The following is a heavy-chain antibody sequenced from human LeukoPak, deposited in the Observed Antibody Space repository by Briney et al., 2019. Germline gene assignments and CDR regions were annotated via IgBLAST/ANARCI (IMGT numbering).Heavy chain of an antibody. CDR3: ARRWATTTETTY. CDR1: GYSISSGYY. D-gene: IGHD4-11*01. CDR2: AHHSGST. V-gene: IGHV4-38-2*01. J-gene: IGHJ4*02. Sequence: SETLSLTCAVSGYSISSGYYWGWIRQPPGKGLEWIGSAHHSGSTYYNPSLKSRVTISVDTSKNQFSLKLSSVTAADTAVYYCARRWATTTETTYWGQVTLVTVSS.